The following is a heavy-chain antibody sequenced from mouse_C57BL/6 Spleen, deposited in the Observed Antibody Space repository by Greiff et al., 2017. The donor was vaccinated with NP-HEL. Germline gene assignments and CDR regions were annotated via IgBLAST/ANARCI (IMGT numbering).Heavy chain of an antibody. CDR2: INPYNGGT. CDR3: ASPTRGYWYFDV. CDR1: GYTFTDYY. J-gene: IGHJ1*03. V-gene: IGHV1-19*01. Sequence: SGPVLVKPGASVKMSCKASGYTFTDYYMNWVKQSHGKSLEWIGVINPYNGGTSYNQKFKGKATLTVDKSSSTAYMELNSLTSEDSAVYYCASPTRGYWYFDVWGTGTTVTVSS. D-gene: IGHD2-10*01.